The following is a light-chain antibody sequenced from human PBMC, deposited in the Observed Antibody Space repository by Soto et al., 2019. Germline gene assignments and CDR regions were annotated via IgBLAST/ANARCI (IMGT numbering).Light chain of an antibody. J-gene: IGLJ2*01. CDR3: TSWTTSTTMI. V-gene: IGLV2-14*03. Sequence: QSALTQPASVSGSPGPSITISCTGTSSDIAAYNFVSWYQQHPGKAPKLMLYDVNIRPSGVSNRFSGSKSGNTASLTISGLQAEDEADYCCTSWTTSTTMIFGGGTKLTVL. CDR2: DVN. CDR1: SSDIAAYNF.